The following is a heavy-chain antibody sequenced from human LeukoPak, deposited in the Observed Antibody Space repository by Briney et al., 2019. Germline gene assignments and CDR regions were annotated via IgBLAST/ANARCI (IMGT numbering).Heavy chain of an antibody. CDR2: INSDGSST. Sequence: PGGSLRLSCAASGFTFSSYWMHWVRQAPGKGLVWVSRINSDGSSTSYANSVKGRFTISRDNAKNSLYLQMNSLRAEDTALYHCARDHKSDPYWYFDLWGRGTLVTVSS. D-gene: IGHD2-21*02. J-gene: IGHJ2*01. CDR1: GFTFSSYW. CDR3: ARDHKSDPYWYFDL. V-gene: IGHV3-74*01.